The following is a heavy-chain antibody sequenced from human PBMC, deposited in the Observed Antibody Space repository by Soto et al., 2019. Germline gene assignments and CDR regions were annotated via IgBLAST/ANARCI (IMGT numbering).Heavy chain of an antibody. CDR2: INHSGST. D-gene: IGHD2-8*01. CDR3: ARGPYCTNGVCYPMLGLGMDV. J-gene: IGHJ6*02. V-gene: IGHV4-34*01. CDR1: GGSFSGYY. Sequence: QVQLQQWGAGLLKPSETLSLTCAVYGGSFSGYYWSWIRQPPGKGLEWIGEINHSGSTNYNPSLKSRVTIAVDPSKNQFSLKLSSLTAADTAVYYCARGPYCTNGVCYPMLGLGMDVWGQGTTVTVSS.